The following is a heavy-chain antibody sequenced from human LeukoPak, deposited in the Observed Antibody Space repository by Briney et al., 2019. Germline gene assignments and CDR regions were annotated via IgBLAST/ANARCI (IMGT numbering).Heavy chain of an antibody. CDR3: ARDRSLYSSSWYGY. CDR2: ISSSGSYV. V-gene: IGHV3-21*06. J-gene: IGHJ4*02. D-gene: IGHD6-13*01. CDR1: GFTFSSYS. Sequence: GGSLRLSCAASGFTFSSYSMNWVRQAPGKGLEWVSSISSSGSYVFYADSVKGRFTISRDNAKNSLYLQMNSLRADDTAVYYCARDRSLYSSSWYGYWGQGTLVTVSS.